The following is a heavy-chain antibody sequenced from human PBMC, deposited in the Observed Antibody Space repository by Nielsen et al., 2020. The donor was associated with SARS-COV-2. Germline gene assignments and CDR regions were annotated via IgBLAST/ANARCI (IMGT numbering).Heavy chain of an antibody. CDR2: LSGRGGT. CDR1: GFTFSSYS. J-gene: IGHJ4*02. V-gene: IGHV3-23*01. CDR3: ARSTPYGTTWYGALDS. Sequence: GGSLRLSCSAFGFTFSSYSMNWVRQAPGKGLEWVSALSGRGGTHYADFVKGRFTTSTDTSRTTLYLQMTSLRAEDTAIYYCARSTPYGTTWYGALDSWGQGTLVSVSS. D-gene: IGHD6-13*01.